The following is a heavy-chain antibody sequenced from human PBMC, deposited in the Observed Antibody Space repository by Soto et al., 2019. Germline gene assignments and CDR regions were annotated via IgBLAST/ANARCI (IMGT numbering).Heavy chain of an antibody. D-gene: IGHD4-4*01. J-gene: IGHJ5*02. V-gene: IGHV1-2*02. CDR3: ARLTTTWFEP. Sequence: SAKVSCKAFGYSFTGYYMHWVRQAPGQGLEWMGWINPNSGGTNYAQKFQGRVTMTRDTSISTAYMELSRLRSDDTAVYYCARLTTTWFEPWGQGTLVTVSS. CDR2: INPNSGGT. CDR1: GYSFTGYY.